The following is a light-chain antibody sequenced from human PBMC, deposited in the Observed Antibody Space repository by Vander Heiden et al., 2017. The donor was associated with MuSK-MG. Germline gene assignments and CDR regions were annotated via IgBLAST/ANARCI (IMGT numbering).Light chain of an antibody. J-gene: IGKJ1*01. CDR3: QQTYITART. Sequence: DIQMTQSPSSLSAYVGDRVTITCRASQSISSFLNWYQQKPGKAPKLLIYAASSLPGGVPSKFSGSGSGTEFTLTIISLQPEDLATYYCQQTYITARTFGQGTRVEIK. CDR1: QSISSF. CDR2: AAS. V-gene: IGKV1-39*01.